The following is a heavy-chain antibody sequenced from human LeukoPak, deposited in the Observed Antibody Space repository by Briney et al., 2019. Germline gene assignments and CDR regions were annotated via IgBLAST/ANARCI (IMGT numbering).Heavy chain of an antibody. Sequence: GTSLRLSCTPSGFTFSGYAKHWVRQAPGKGLGWVAVIWFDGSNTYHADSVKGRFTISRDNSKNTLYLQMNSLRAEDTAVYYCARGAQSGGYSGPFDIWGQGTMVTVSS. CDR2: IWFDGSNT. CDR1: GFTFSGYA. CDR3: ARGAQSGGYSGPFDI. V-gene: IGHV3-33*01. D-gene: IGHD1-26*01. J-gene: IGHJ3*02.